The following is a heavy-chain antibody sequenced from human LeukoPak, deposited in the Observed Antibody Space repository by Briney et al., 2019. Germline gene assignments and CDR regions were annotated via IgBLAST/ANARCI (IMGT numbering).Heavy chain of an antibody. CDR1: GYTFTSYY. V-gene: IGHV1-46*01. J-gene: IGHJ2*01. CDR3: ARDRSTAASGRSWYFDL. CDR2: INPSGGST. D-gene: IGHD6-13*01. Sequence: ASVKVSCKASGYTFTSYYMHWVRQAPGQGLEWMGIINPSGGSTIYAHKFQGRVTMTRDMSTSTVYMELSSLRSEDTAVYYCARDRSTAASGRSWYFDLWGRGTLVTVSS.